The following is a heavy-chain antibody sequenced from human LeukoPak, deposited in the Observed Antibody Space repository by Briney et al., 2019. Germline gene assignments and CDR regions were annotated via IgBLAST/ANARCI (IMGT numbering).Heavy chain of an antibody. J-gene: IGHJ4*02. V-gene: IGHV3-21*01. Sequence: GGSLRLSCAASGFTFSSYSMNWVRQAPGKGLEWVSSISSSSSYIYYADSVKGRFTISRDNAKNSLYLQMNSLRAEDTAVYYCASWSSGYYEVDGFDCWGQGTLVTVSS. CDR1: GFTFSSYS. CDR3: ASWSSGYYEVDGFDC. D-gene: IGHD3-22*01. CDR2: ISSSSSYI.